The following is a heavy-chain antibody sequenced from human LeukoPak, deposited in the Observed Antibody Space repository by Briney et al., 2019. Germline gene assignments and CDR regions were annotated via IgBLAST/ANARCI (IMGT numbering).Heavy chain of an antibody. Sequence: GGSLRLSCAASGFNFRTYSMKWIRQAPGKGLEWISYISGSSSTLYYADSVKGRFTISRDNANNSLFLQMNGLRAEDSAIYYWARGELIGTVFDFWGQGALVTVSS. CDR3: ARGELIGTVFDF. D-gene: IGHD1-7*01. CDR1: GFNFRTYS. J-gene: IGHJ4*02. CDR2: ISGSSSTL. V-gene: IGHV3-48*04.